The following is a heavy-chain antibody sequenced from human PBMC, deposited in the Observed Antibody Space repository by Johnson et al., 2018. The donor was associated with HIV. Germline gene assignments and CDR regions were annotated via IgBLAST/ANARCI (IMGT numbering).Heavy chain of an antibody. CDR2: LYSGGST. J-gene: IGHJ3*01. Sequence: VQLVESGGGLVQPGGSLRLSCAPSGFTVINNYMSWVRQAPGKGLEWVSPLYSGGSTYYAASVKGRFTISRDNSKNTLYLQMNSLRAEDTAVYYCAQLLQVKVFDVWGQGTKVTVSS. CDR3: AQLLQVKVFDV. V-gene: IGHV3-53*01. D-gene: IGHD1-26*01. CDR1: GFTVINNY.